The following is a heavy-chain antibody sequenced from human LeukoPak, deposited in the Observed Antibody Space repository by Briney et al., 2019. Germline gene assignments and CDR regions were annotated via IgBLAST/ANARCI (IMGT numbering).Heavy chain of an antibody. D-gene: IGHD6-13*01. CDR2: INHSGST. J-gene: IGHJ4*02. V-gene: IGHV4-34*01. CDR3: ATAPRRIAAAGNYFDC. Sequence: PSETLSLTCAVYGGSFSGYYWSWIRQPPGKGLEWIGEINHSGSTNYNPSLKSRVTISVDTSKNQFSLKLSSVTAADTAVYYCATAPRRIAAAGNYFDCWGQGTLVTVSS. CDR1: GGSFSGYY.